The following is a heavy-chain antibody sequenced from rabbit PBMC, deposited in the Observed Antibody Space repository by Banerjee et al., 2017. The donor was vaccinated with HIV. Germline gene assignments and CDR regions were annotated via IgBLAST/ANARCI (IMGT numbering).Heavy chain of an antibody. J-gene: IGHJ4*01. V-gene: IGHV1S45*01. Sequence: QEQLEESGGDLVKPEGSLTLTCTASGFSFSNKYVMCWVRQAPGKGLEWIACINTSSGNTVYATWAKGRFTISKTSWTTVTLQMTSLTAADTATYFCARSSGHVWYFKLWGPGTLVTVS. CDR1: GFSFSNKYV. CDR2: INTSSGNT. D-gene: IGHD1-1*01. CDR3: ARSSGHVWYFKL.